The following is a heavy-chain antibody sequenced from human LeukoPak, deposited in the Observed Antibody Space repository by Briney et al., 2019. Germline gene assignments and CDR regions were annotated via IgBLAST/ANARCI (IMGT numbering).Heavy chain of an antibody. CDR2: ISAYNGNT. D-gene: IGHD6-19*01. J-gene: IGHJ5*02. CDR3: ARGRKQWLVPSDVDWFDP. Sequence: GASVKVSCKASGYTFTSYGISWVRQAPGQGLEWMGWISAYNGNTNYAQKLQGRVTITADESTSTAYMELSSLRSEDTAVYYCARGRKQWLVPSDVDWFDPWGQGTLVTVSS. CDR1: GYTFTSYG. V-gene: IGHV1-18*01.